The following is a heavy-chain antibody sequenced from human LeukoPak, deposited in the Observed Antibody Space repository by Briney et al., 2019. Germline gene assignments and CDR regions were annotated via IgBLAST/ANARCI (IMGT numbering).Heavy chain of an antibody. Sequence: GSLRLSCAASGFTFSSYAMSWVRQAPGKGLEWIGGINHSGSTNYNPSLKSRVTISVDTSKNQFSLKLSSVTAADTAVYYCARLRGARGTVRDYWGQGTLVTVSS. D-gene: IGHD4-11*01. CDR1: GFTFSSYA. V-gene: IGHV4-34*01. CDR2: INHSGST. J-gene: IGHJ4*02. CDR3: ARLRGARGTVRDY.